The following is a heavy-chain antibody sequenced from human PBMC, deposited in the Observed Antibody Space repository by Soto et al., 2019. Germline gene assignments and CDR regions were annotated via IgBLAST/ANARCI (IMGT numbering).Heavy chain of an antibody. V-gene: IGHV4-34*01. Sequence: QVQLQQWGAGLLKPSETLSLTCAVYGQSFSGHTWSWIRQPPGKGLEWIGEISQSGSTYYNPSLKTRVTISADTSKNQFSLTLNSVTAADTGVFYCARGSGIAVIPGELEDVHYDYWGQGTLVSVSS. CDR1: GQSFSGHT. CDR3: ARGSGIAVIPGELEDVHYDY. CDR2: ISQSGST. D-gene: IGHD2-2*01. J-gene: IGHJ4*02.